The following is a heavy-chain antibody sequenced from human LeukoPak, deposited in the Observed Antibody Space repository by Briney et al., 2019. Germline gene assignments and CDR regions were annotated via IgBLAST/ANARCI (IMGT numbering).Heavy chain of an antibody. V-gene: IGHV4-59*11. D-gene: IGHD2-15*01. CDR2: IYYSGST. CDR1: GGSISSHY. CDR3: ARGPGWLSSGGFDY. Sequence: SETLSLTCTVSGGSISSHYWSWIRQPPGKGLEWIGYIYYSGSTNYNPSLKSRVTISVDTSKNQFSLKLSSVTAADTAVYYCARGPGWLSSGGFDYWGQGTLVTVSS. J-gene: IGHJ4*02.